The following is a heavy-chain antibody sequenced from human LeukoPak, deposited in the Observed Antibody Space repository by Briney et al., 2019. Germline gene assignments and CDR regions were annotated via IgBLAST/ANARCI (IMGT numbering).Heavy chain of an antibody. Sequence: GGSLRLSCAASVFTFSSYGMHWVRQAPGKGLEWVAVISYDGSNKYYADSVKGRFTISRDNSKNTLYLQMNSLRAEDTAVYYCAKDRALYCSSASCDDSYGMDVWGKGTTVTVSS. CDR3: AKDRALYCSSASCDDSYGMDV. J-gene: IGHJ6*04. CDR1: VFTFSSYG. CDR2: ISYDGSNK. D-gene: IGHD2-2*01. V-gene: IGHV3-30*18.